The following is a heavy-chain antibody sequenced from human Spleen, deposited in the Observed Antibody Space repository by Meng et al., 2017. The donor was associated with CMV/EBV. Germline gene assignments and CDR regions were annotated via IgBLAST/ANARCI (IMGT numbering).Heavy chain of an antibody. CDR1: GGSISSSSSY. CDR3: ARGVTIFGVVIRAPPDY. D-gene: IGHD3-3*01. J-gene: IGHJ4*02. Sequence: QGQLQESRPGMVKPSETLSLTCTVSGGSISSSSSYWGWIRQPPGKRLEWIGNIYYSGSTYYNPSLKSRVTISVDTSKNQFSLKLSSVTAADTAVYYCARGVTIFGVVIRAPPDYWGQGTLVTVSS. V-gene: IGHV4-39*07. CDR2: IYYSGST.